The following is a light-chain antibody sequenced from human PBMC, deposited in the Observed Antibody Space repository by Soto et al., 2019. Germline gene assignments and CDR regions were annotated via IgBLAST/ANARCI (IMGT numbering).Light chain of an antibody. J-gene: IGLJ2*01. V-gene: IGLV1-44*01. CDR3: V. Sequence: QSVLTQPPSASGTPGQRVTISCSGSSSNIGSNTVNWYQQLPGTAPKLLIYSNNQRPSGVPDRFSGSKSGTSASLAISGLQSEDEADYYKVFGGGTKLTVL. CDR2: SNN. CDR1: SSNIGSNT.